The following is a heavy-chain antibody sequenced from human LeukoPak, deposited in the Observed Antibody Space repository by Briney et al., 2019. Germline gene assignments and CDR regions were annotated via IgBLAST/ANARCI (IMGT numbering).Heavy chain of an antibody. CDR1: GFTFSSYG. CDR3: ARTKVRGPLYYYYGMDV. D-gene: IGHD3-10*01. J-gene: IGHJ6*02. Sequence: PGGSLRLSCAASGFTFSSYGMHWVRQAPGKGLEWVAVIWYDGSNKYYADSVKGRFTISRDNSKNTLYLQMNSLRAEDTAVYYCARTKVRGPLYYYYGMDVWGQGTTVTVSS. V-gene: IGHV3-33*01. CDR2: IWYDGSNK.